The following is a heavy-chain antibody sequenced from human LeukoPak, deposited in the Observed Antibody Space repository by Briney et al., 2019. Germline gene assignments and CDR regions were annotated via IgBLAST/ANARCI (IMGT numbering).Heavy chain of an antibody. CDR3: ARTGTYYYDT. CDR2: ISSGGRTI. CDR1: GFTFSDYY. Sequence: PGGALRLSCAASGFTFSDYYMTWTRQAPGKGLEWVSHISSGGRTIYYADSVKGRFTISRDNAKNSLYLQMNSLRAEDTAVYYCARTGTYYYDTWGQGTLVTVSS. V-gene: IGHV3-11*01. D-gene: IGHD3-22*01. J-gene: IGHJ4*02.